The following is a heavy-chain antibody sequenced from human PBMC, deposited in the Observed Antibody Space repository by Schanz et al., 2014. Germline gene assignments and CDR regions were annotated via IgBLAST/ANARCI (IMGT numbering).Heavy chain of an antibody. D-gene: IGHD1-26*01. Sequence: QVQLLQSGAEVKKPGASVKVSCKASGYTFTNYGISWVRQAPGQGLEWMGRFIPLLGVADYAQKLQGKLTIAADKSTATSYMELTSLRSGDTAVYYCARDKGQSGGGMDVWGQGTAVIVSS. CDR2: FIPLLGVA. J-gene: IGHJ6*02. CDR3: ARDKGQSGGGMDV. CDR1: GYTFTNYG. V-gene: IGHV1-69*04.